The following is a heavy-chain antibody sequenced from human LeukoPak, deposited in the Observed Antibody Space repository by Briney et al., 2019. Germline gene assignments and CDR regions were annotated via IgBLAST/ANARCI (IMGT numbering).Heavy chain of an antibody. CDR3: ASTRIVVVTASNWFDP. Sequence: GGSLRLSCAASGFTFSSYWMSWVRQAPGKGLEWVANIKQDGSEKYYVDSVKGRFTISRDNAKNSLYLQMNSLRAEDTAVYYCASTRIVVVTASNWFDPWGQGTLVTVSS. CDR2: IKQDGSEK. CDR1: GFTFSSYW. D-gene: IGHD2-21*02. J-gene: IGHJ5*02. V-gene: IGHV3-7*03.